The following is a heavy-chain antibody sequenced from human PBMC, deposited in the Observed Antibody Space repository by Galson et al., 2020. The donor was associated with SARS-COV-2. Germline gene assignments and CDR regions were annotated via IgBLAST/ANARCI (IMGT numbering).Heavy chain of an antibody. CDR1: GESYSAYY. D-gene: IGHD2-15*01. V-gene: IGHV4-34*01. CDR2: INHGGST. J-gene: IGHJ6*04. Sequence: SETLSLTCAVYGESYSAYYWTWIRRPPGKGLEWIGDINHGGSTRYNPSLKGRVTISADTSKNQFSLEVNSVTVADTAVYYCARGIYQAPGLLLPFGMDVWGNGTTVTVS. CDR3: ARGIYQAPGLLLPFGMDV.